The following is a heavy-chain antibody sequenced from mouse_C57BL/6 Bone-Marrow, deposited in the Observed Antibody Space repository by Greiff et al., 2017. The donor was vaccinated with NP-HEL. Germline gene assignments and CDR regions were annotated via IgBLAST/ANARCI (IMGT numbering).Heavy chain of an antibody. Sequence: PGQGLEWIGDIYPGSGSTNYNEKFKSKATLTVDTSSSTAYMQLSSLTSEDSAVYYCARWKGYDGFAYWGQGTLVTVSA. J-gene: IGHJ3*01. V-gene: IGHV1-55*01. D-gene: IGHD2-2*01. CDR3: ARWKGYDGFAY. CDR2: IYPGSGST.